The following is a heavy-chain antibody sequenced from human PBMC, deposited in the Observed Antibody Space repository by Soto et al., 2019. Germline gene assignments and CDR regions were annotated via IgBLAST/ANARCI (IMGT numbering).Heavy chain of an antibody. CDR2: ISGSGGST. V-gene: IGHV3-23*01. Sequence: GGSLRLSCAASGFTFSSYAMSWVRQAPGKGLEWVSAISGSGGSTYYADSVKGRFTISRDNSKNTLYLQMNSLRAEDTAVYYCAKGVVVLAATMYNWFDPWGQGTLVTVSS. CDR1: GFTFSSYA. CDR3: AKGVVVLAATMYNWFDP. D-gene: IGHD2-15*01. J-gene: IGHJ5*02.